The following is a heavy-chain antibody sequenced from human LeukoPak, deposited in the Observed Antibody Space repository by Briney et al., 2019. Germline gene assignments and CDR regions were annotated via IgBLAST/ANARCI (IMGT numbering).Heavy chain of an antibody. Sequence: GGSLRLSCAASGFTFSNYVMHWVRQAPGKGLEWVAFIRYDGSNKDYADSVKGRFTISRDNAKNTLYLQMNSLRAEDTAVYYCARPDGGGYSSGFYWGQGTLVTVSS. D-gene: IGHD2-15*01. V-gene: IGHV3-30*02. CDR2: IRYDGSNK. CDR1: GFTFSNYV. CDR3: ARPDGGGYSSGFY. J-gene: IGHJ1*01.